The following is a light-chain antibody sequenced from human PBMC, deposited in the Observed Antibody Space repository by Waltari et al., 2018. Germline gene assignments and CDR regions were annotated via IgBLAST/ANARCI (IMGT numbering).Light chain of an antibody. CDR2: DAF. J-gene: IGKJ4*01. V-gene: IGKV3-11*01. CDR1: QSIASS. CDR3: QQRSNWPPT. Sequence: EIVLTQSPATLSLSPGERATLSCRASQSIASSLAWYQQRPGQAPRLLIYDAFTRDTGIPARFSGSGSGTDFTRTISSLEPEDFAVYYCQQRSNWPPTFGGGSKVEI.